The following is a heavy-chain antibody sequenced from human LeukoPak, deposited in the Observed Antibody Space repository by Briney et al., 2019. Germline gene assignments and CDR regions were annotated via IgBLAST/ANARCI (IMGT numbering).Heavy chain of an antibody. Sequence: ASVKVSCKASGGTFSSYAISWVRQAPGQGLEWMGGIIPIFGTANYAQKFQGRVTITADESTSTAYMELSGLRSEDTAVYYCAREDPGSYRFFDYWGQGTLVTVSS. CDR1: GGTFSSYA. CDR2: IIPIFGTA. D-gene: IGHD1-26*01. CDR3: AREDPGSYRFFDY. V-gene: IGHV1-69*13. J-gene: IGHJ4*02.